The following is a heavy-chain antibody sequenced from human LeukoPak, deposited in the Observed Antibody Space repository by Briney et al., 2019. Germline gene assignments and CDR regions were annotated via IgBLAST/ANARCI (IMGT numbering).Heavy chain of an antibody. V-gene: IGHV4-39*02. D-gene: IGHD3-22*01. CDR3: ARDRLFYYDSSGYYRALEIFYYYYYGMDV. Sequence: PSEALSLTCTVSGGSINSSSHYWGWIRQPPGKGLEWLGSIYYSGSSYYTPSLKSRVTISVDTSKNQFSLQLNSVTAADTAVYYCARDRLFYYDSSGYYRALEIFYYYYYGMDVWGQGTTVTVSS. CDR2: IYYSGSS. J-gene: IGHJ6*02. CDR1: GGSINSSSHY.